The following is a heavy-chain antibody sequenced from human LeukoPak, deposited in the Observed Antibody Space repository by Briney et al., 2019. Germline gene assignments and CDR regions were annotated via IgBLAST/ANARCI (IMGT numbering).Heavy chain of an antibody. D-gene: IGHD3-22*01. CDR1: GYTFTGYY. V-gene: IGHV1-2*02. CDR3: ARDGDEGYYYDSSGYYTTFDY. CDR2: SNPNSGGT. Sequence: ASVKVSCKASGYTFTGYYMHWVRQAPGQGLEGMGWSNPNSGGTNYAQKFQGRVTMTRDTSISTAYMELSRLRSDDTAVYYCARDGDEGYYYDSSGYYTTFDYWGQGTLVTVSS. J-gene: IGHJ4*02.